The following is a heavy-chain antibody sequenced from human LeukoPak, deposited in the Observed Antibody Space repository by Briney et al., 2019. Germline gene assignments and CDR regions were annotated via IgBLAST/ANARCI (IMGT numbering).Heavy chain of an antibody. J-gene: IGHJ3*02. Sequence: NPSETLSLTCTVSGGSISSFYWNWIRQPPGMELEWIGYIYHSGSTNYNPSLKSRVTISVDTSKNQFSLRLSSVTAADTAVYYCTRGNYALDAFDIWGQGTMVTVSS. D-gene: IGHD1-7*01. CDR2: IYHSGST. CDR3: TRGNYALDAFDI. V-gene: IGHV4-59*08. CDR1: GGSISSFY.